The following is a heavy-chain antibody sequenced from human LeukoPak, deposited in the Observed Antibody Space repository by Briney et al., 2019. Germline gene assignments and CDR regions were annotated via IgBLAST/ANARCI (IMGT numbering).Heavy chain of an antibody. J-gene: IGHJ4*02. CDR3: ARLPHDSSGYFDY. D-gene: IGHD3-22*01. V-gene: IGHV1-69*13. CDR2: IIPIFGTA. CDR1: GGTFSSYA. Sequence: SVKVSCKASGGTFSSYAISWVRQAPGQGLEWMGGIIPIFGTANYAQKFQGGVTITADESTSTAYMELSSLRSEDTAVYYCARLPHDSSGYFDYWGQRTLVTVSS.